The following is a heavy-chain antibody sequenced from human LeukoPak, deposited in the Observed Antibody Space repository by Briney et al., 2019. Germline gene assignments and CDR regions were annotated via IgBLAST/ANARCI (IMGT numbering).Heavy chain of an antibody. J-gene: IGHJ4*02. CDR3: ARGNRYYYDSSGYFPTTKFDY. CDR1: GDSVSSNSAT. D-gene: IGHD3-22*01. V-gene: IGHV6-1*01. Sequence: SQTLSLTCAISGDSVSSNSATWTRIRQSPSRGLEWLGRTFYSSKWYSDYALSVKSRITINPDTSKNQFSLQLNSVTPEDTAVYYCARGNRYYYDSSGYFPTTKFDYWGQGTLVTVSS. CDR2: TFYSSKWYS.